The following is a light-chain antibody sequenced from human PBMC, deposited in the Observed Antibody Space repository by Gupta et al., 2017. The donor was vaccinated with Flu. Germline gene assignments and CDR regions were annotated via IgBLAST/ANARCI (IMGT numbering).Light chain of an antibody. V-gene: IGKV3-15*01. J-gene: IGKJ1*01. CDR1: QSISTN. CDR3: QQYADWPQA. CDR2: GAS. Sequence: PHTLSVSPGERATLSCRTSQSISTNLAWYQQKPGQPPRLLIYGASTRATGVPVRFSGSGSGTEFTLTIGSLQSEDFAVYFCQQYADWPQAFGQGTTVEI.